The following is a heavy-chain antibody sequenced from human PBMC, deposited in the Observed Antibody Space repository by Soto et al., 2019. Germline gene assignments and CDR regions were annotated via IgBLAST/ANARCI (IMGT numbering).Heavy chain of an antibody. J-gene: IGHJ6*02. Sequence: ASVKVSCKASGYTFTSYYMHWVRQAPGQGLEWMGIINPSGGSTSYAQKFQGRVTMTRDTSTSTVYMELSSLRSEDTAVYYCARDQVGSGYYYYYGMDVWGQGTTVTVSS. CDR3: ARDQVGSGYYYYYGMDV. V-gene: IGHV1-46*01. D-gene: IGHD3-3*01. CDR1: GYTFTSYY. CDR2: INPSGGST.